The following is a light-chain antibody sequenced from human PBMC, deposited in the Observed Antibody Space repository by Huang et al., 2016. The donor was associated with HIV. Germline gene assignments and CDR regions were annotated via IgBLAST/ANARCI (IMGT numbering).Light chain of an antibody. CDR1: RSILYNSNNKNY. Sequence: DIVMTQSPDSLAVSLGERATINCKSSRSILYNSNNKNYLAWYQQKSGQPPKLLIDWASTRESGVPDRFSGSGSGTDFTLSINSLQVEDAAVYYCQQYLSTPLTFGQGTKVEIK. V-gene: IGKV4-1*01. CDR2: WAS. CDR3: QQYLSTPLT. J-gene: IGKJ1*01.